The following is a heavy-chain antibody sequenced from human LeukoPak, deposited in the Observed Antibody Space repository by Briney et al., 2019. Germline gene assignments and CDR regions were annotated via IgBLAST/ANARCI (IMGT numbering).Heavy chain of an antibody. V-gene: IGHV1-2*06. CDR3: ARVYTYNWFDP. J-gene: IGHJ5*02. CDR1: GYTFTGYY. Sequence: EASVKVSCKASGYTFTGYYMHWVQQAPGQGLEWMGRINPNSGGTNYAQKFQGRVTMTRDTSISTAYMELSRLRSDDTAVYYCARVYTYNWFDPWGQGTLVTVSS. D-gene: IGHD1-14*01. CDR2: INPNSGGT.